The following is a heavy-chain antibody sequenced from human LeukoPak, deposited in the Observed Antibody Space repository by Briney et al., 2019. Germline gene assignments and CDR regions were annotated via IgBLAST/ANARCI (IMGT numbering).Heavy chain of an antibody. J-gene: IGHJ4*02. V-gene: IGHV3-23*01. CDR1: GLTFGNYA. CDR3: EQEYSSGLYFDS. D-gene: IGHD6-19*01. CDR2: VTGSGRTS. Sequence: GGSLRLSCAASGLTFGNYAMNWVRQAPGKGLEWVSGVTGSGRTSYYADSVRGRFTISRDNSKDTLYLQMNSPRADDTALYYCEQEYSSGLYFDSWGQGTLVTVSS.